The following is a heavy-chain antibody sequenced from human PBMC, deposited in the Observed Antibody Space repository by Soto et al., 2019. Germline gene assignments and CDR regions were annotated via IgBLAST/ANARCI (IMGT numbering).Heavy chain of an antibody. Sequence: DVQLVESGGGLVQPGRSPRLSCAASGFTFDNYAMYWVRQAPGKGLEWVSGISWNSGTIGYADSVKGRFTISRDNAKNSLYLQMNSLRAEDTALYYCAKSTGGTANGMDVWGQGTTVTVSS. J-gene: IGHJ6*02. CDR1: GFTFDNYA. CDR2: ISWNSGTI. D-gene: IGHD2-8*02. V-gene: IGHV3-9*01. CDR3: AKSTGGTANGMDV.